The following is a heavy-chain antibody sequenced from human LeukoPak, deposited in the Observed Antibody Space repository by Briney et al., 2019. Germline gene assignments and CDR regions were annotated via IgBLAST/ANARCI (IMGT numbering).Heavy chain of an antibody. CDR3: ARLWSSSWINYFDY. Sequence: SETLSLTCSVSGGSISSGDYYWSWIRQLPGKGLEWIGYIYYSESTYYNPSLKSRVTIPLDTSKNQFSLKLSSVTAADTAVYYCARLWSSSWINYFDYWGQGTLVTVSS. CDR1: GGSISSGDYY. J-gene: IGHJ4*02. D-gene: IGHD6-13*01. V-gene: IGHV4-31*03. CDR2: IYYSEST.